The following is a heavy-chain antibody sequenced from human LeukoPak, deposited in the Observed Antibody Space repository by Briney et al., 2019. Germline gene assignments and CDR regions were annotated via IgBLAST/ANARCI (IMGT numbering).Heavy chain of an antibody. CDR2: ISYRGNS. Sequence: WVRQAPGKGLEWIGSISYRGNSYYNASLKSRVNISVDTARNQFSLKLSSVTAADTAVYYCARRTTMVRGEYFDFWGQGTLVTVSS. V-gene: IGHV4-39*01. CDR3: ARRTTMVRGEYFDF. J-gene: IGHJ4*02. D-gene: IGHD3-10*01.